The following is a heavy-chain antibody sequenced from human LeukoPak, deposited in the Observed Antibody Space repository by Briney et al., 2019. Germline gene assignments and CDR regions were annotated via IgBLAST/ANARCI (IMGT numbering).Heavy chain of an antibody. D-gene: IGHD6-6*01. CDR1: GYTFTGYY. Sequence: GASVKVSCKASGYTFTGYYMHWVRQAPGQGLEWMGWINPNSGGTDYAQKFQGRVTMTRDTSISTAYMELSRLRSDDTAVYYCAPSIAARQDYYMDVWGKGTTVTVSS. CDR3: APSIAARQDYYMDV. CDR2: INPNSGGT. J-gene: IGHJ6*03. V-gene: IGHV1-2*02.